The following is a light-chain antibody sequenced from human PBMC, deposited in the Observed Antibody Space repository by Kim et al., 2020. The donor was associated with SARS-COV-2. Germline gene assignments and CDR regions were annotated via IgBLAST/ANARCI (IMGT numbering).Light chain of an antibody. CDR2: DAS. CDR1: QSVSSW. J-gene: IGKJ2*01. CDR3: QHYNSFSYT. Sequence: SASVGDRVTITCRASQSVSSWLAWYQQKPGKAPELLVYDASSLESGVPSRFSGSGSGTEFTLTISSLQPDDFATYYCQHYNSFSYTFGPGTKLEI. V-gene: IGKV1-5*01.